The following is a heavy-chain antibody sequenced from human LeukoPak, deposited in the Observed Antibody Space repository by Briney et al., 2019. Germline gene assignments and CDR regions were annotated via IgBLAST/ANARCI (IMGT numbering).Heavy chain of an antibody. J-gene: IGHJ4*02. CDR3: ASGTGWLIDY. D-gene: IGHD6-19*01. V-gene: IGHV3-7*05. CDR1: GFTISNYW. Sequence: GGSLRLSCAASGFTISNYWMNWVRQAPGKGLEWVVNIKQDGSDKRYVDSVKGRFTISRDNAKILLYLQMDSLRAEDTAVYYCASGTGWLIDYWGQGTLVTVSS. CDR2: IKQDGSDK.